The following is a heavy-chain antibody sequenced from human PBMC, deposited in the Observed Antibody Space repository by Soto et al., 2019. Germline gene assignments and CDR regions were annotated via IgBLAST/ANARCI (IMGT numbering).Heavy chain of an antibody. CDR3: AKDRVPAGSVVIIPYYFDV. Sequence: QNXESLTISCPASGVTFNRFCTHWVRQAPGTGLDWVALVSSDESHGMYADSLNGRLTISRENSKNRLYLQMNNLRVEDTALYFCAKDRVPAGSVVIIPYYFDVWGRGTLVTVSS. V-gene: IGHV3-30*18. D-gene: IGHD3-22*01. CDR2: VSSDESHG. CDR1: GVTFNRFC. J-gene: IGHJ4*02.